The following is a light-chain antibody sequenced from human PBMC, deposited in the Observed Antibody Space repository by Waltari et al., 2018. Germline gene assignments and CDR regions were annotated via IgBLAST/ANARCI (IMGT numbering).Light chain of an antibody. Sequence: SVLLSAKQKNYVAWYQQKPGQAPRLLIFCASNRESGVPDRFSGSGSGTDFTLTISSLRPEDVAVYYCQQYDSIPITFGQGTRLEIK. CDR2: CAS. CDR3: QQYDSIPIT. J-gene: IGKJ5*01. V-gene: IGKV4-1*01. CDR1: SVLLSAKQKNY.